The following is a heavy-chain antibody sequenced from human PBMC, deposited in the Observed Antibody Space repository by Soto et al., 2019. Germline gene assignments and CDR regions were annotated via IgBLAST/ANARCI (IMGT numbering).Heavy chain of an antibody. CDR2: IIPIFGTA. CDR1: GGTFSSYA. D-gene: IGHD3-10*01. J-gene: IGHJ6*02. Sequence: QVQPVQSGAEVKKPGSSVKVSCKASGGTFSSYAISWVRQAPGQGLEWMGGIIPIFGTANYAQKFQGRVTITADESTSTAYMELSSLRSEDTAVYYCARDYYGSGSYYPYYYYYGMDVWGQGTTVTVSS. V-gene: IGHV1-69*01. CDR3: ARDYYGSGSYYPYYYYYGMDV.